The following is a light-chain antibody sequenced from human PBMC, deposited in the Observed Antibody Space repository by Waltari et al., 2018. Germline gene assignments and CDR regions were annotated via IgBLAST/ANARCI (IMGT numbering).Light chain of an antibody. CDR2: WAS. J-gene: IGKJ1*01. V-gene: IGKV4-1*01. CDR3: QQYYTTPT. Sequence: DIVMTQSPDSLAVSLGERATINCKSSQTLFYSSNNKNYLAWYQLKPGQPPKLLIFWASTRESGVPDRFSGSGFATDFTLTIDTLQAEDVAVYYCQQYYTTPTFGQGTKVEIK. CDR1: QTLFYSSNNKNY.